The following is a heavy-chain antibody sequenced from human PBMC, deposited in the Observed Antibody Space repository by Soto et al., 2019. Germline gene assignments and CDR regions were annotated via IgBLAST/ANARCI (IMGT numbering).Heavy chain of an antibody. Sequence: ASVKVSCKASGYTFTSYGISWVRQAPGQGLGWMGWISAYNGNTNYAQKLQGRVTMTTDTSTSTAYMELRSLRSDDTAVYYCARDLLWFGEFKPQDDMDVWGQGTTVTVSS. V-gene: IGHV1-18*01. J-gene: IGHJ6*02. CDR3: ARDLLWFGEFKPQDDMDV. D-gene: IGHD3-10*01. CDR1: GYTFTSYG. CDR2: ISAYNGNT.